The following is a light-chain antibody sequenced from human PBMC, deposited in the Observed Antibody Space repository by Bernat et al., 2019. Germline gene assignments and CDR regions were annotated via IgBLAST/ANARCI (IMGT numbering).Light chain of an antibody. CDR1: SSNIRNNY. J-gene: IGLJ3*02. V-gene: IGLV1-51*01. CDR2: DNY. CDR3: GTWDSSLSADV. Sequence: QSVLTQPLPVPAAPGQKVIISCSGSSSNIRNNYVSRYQQLPGTPPKLLIYDNYKRPSGIPDRFSGSKSGTSATLGITGLQTGDGADYYCGTWDSSLSADVFGGGTKLTVL.